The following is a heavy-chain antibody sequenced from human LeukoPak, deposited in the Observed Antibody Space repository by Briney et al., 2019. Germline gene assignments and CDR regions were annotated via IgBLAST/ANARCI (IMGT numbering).Heavy chain of an antibody. CDR3: ARATGGEWFDP. D-gene: IGHD1-1*01. V-gene: IGHV4-31*03. CDR2: IYYSGST. CDR1: GGSISSGGYC. J-gene: IGHJ5*02. Sequence: SETLSLTCTVSGGSISSGGYCWSWIRQHPGKGLEWIGYIYYSGSTYYNPSLKSRVTISVDTSKNQFSLKLSSVTAADTAVYYCARATGGEWFDPWGQGTLVTVSS.